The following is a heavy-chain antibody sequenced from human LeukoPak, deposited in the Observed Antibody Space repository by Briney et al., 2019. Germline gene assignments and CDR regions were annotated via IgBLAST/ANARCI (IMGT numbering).Heavy chain of an antibody. V-gene: IGHV1-46*01. CDR3: ARDGVRGSSSSGLSRWYFDL. Sequence: ASVKVSCKASGYTFTSYYMHWVRQAPGQGLEWMGIINPSGGSTSYAQKFQGRVTMTRDMSTSTVYMELSSLRSEDTAVYYCARDGVRGSSSSGLSRWYFDLWGRGTLVTVSS. J-gene: IGHJ2*01. CDR2: INPSGGST. CDR1: GYTFTSYY. D-gene: IGHD6-6*01.